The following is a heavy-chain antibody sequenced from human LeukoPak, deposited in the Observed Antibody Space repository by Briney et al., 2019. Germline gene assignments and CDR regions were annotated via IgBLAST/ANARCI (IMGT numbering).Heavy chain of an antibody. J-gene: IGHJ4*02. CDR1: GYTFTSYG. CDR2: ISAYNGNT. D-gene: IGHD3-3*01. Sequence: GASVKVSCKASGYTFTSYGISWVRQAPGQGLEWMGWISAYNGNTNYAQKLQGRVTMTTDTSTSTAYMELRSLRSDDTAVYYCARDVPRITIFGVVIIRFDYWGQGTLVTVSS. V-gene: IGHV1-18*01. CDR3: ARDVPRITIFGVVIIRFDY.